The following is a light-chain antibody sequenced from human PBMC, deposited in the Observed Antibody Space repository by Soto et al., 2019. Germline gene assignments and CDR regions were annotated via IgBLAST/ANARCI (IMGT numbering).Light chain of an antibody. CDR2: DAS. CDR3: KQRLNWPPN. J-gene: IGKJ1*01. V-gene: IGKV3-11*01. CDR1: QSVSSY. Sequence: EIVLTQSPATLSLSPGERSTLSWRASQSVSSYLAWYQQKPVRAPRLLIYDASNRASGVPAKFSGSGSGTDFTLTISDLEPADFGLYYCKQRLNWPPNFGQGTKVDI.